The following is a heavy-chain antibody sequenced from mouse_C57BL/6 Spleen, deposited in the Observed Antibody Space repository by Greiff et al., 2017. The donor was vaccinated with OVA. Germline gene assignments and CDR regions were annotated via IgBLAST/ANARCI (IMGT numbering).Heavy chain of an antibody. CDR1: GYTFTSYW. CDR2: IDPNSGGT. V-gene: IGHV1-72*01. CDR3: ARHHPYDYHWYVDV. J-gene: IGHJ1*03. Sequence: VQLQQPGAELVKPGASVKLSCKASGYTFTSYWMHWVKQRPGRGLEWIGRIDPNSGGTKYTEKFKSKATLTVDKPSSTAYMQLSSLTSEDSAVYYCARHHPYDYHWYVDVWGTGTTVTVSS. D-gene: IGHD2-4*01.